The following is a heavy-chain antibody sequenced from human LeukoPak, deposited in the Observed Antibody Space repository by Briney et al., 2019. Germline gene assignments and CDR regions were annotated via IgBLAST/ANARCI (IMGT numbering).Heavy chain of an antibody. Sequence: PGGSLRLSCAASGFTVSSNYMSWVRQAPGKGLEWVSYISSSGSTIYYADSVKGRFTISRDNAKNSLYLQMNSLRAEDTAVYYCATFDHGDPVNIWGQGTLVTVSS. J-gene: IGHJ4*02. V-gene: IGHV3-11*01. D-gene: IGHD4-17*01. CDR2: ISSSGSTI. CDR3: ATFDHGDPVNI. CDR1: GFTVSSNY.